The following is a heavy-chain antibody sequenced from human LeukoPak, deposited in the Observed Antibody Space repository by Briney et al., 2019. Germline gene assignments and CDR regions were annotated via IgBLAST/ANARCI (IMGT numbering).Heavy chain of an antibody. CDR2: IIPILGIA. CDR1: GGTFSSYA. J-gene: IGHJ4*02. V-gene: IGHV1-69*04. D-gene: IGHD5-18*01. Sequence: SVKVSCKASGGTFSSYAISWVRQAPGQGLEWMGRIIPILGIANYAQKFQGRVTITADKSTSTAYMELSSLRSEDTAVYYCARASIGGYSYGLTDYWGQGTLVTVSS. CDR3: ARASIGGYSYGLTDY.